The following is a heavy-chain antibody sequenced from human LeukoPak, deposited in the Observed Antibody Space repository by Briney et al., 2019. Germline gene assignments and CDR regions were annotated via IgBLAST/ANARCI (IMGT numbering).Heavy chain of an antibody. CDR2: INHSGST. Sequence: SETLFLTCAVYGGSFSGYYWSWIRQPPGKGLEWTGEINHSGSTNYNPSLKSRVTMSVDTSKNQFSLKLSSVTAADTAVYYCARAPYSSSWFDFDYYYGMDVWGQGTTVTVSS. V-gene: IGHV4-34*01. CDR3: ARAPYSSSWFDFDYYYGMDV. D-gene: IGHD6-13*01. CDR1: GGSFSGYY. J-gene: IGHJ6*02.